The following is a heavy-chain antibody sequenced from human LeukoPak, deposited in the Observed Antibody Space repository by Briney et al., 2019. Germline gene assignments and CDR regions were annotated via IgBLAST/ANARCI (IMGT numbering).Heavy chain of an antibody. CDR3: ARGLYSGSPGAFDI. CDR2: VYPGDSDT. J-gene: IGHJ3*02. V-gene: IGHV5-51*01. Sequence: GESLKISCKGSGYSFISYWIGWVRQMPGKGLEWMGIVYPGDSDTRYSPSFRGQVTISADKSTTTAYLQWSSLKASDTAMYYCARGLYSGSPGAFDIWGQGTMVIVSS. CDR1: GYSFISYW. D-gene: IGHD1-26*01.